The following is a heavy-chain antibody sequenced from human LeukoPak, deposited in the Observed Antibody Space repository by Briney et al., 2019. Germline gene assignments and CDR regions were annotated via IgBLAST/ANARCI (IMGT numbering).Heavy chain of an antibody. CDR3: TKPYYYDSSGYHSPDY. J-gene: IGHJ4*02. CDR2: IRSKAYGGTT. D-gene: IGHD3-22*01. Sequence: GGSLRLSCTASGFTFGDYAMSWVRQAPGKGLEWVGFIRSKAYGGTTEYAASVKGIFTISRDDSKSIAYLQMNSLKTEDTAVYYCTKPYYYDSSGYHSPDYWGQGTLVTVSS. CDR1: GFTFGDYA. V-gene: IGHV3-49*04.